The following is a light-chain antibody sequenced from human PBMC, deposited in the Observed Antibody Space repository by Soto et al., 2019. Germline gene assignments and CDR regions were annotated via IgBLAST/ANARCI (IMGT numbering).Light chain of an antibody. CDR3: MQALQTTRT. Sequence: DIVRTQSPLSLPATPGEPASISCRSSQSLLHSNGYNYLEWDLQKPGQSPQLLIYLGFNRRSGVHDRVSGSGSGTDFLLKISRVEAEDVGVYCCMQALQTTRTFGQGTKV. CDR1: QSLLHSNGYNY. V-gene: IGKV2-28*01. CDR2: LGF. J-gene: IGKJ1*01.